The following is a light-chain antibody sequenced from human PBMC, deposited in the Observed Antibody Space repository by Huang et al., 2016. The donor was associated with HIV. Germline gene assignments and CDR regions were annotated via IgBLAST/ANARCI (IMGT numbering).Light chain of an antibody. CDR3: QQYDYFPYT. Sequence: DIQMTQSPSSLSASVGDRVTITCQASQDISNYLNWFQQKPGKAPKLLIDDASNLQSGVPSRFSGSGSGTDFSLTTSCLQPEDIATYYCQQYDYFPYTFGQGTRLDIK. CDR2: DAS. V-gene: IGKV1-33*01. J-gene: IGKJ2*01. CDR1: QDISNY.